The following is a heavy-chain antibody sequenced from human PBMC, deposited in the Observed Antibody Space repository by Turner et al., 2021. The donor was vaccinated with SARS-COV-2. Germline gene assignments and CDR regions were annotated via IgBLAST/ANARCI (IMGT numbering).Heavy chain of an antibody. Sequence: EVQLVESGGGLVKPGGSLGLSCAASGCSFSSYTMNWVRQAPGKGLEWVSSISPSSRFIYYADSVKGRFTLSRDNAKNSLSLHMNSLRAEDTAMYYCARVDTTMIGGDYWGQGIQVSVSS. CDR2: ISPSSRFI. J-gene: IGHJ4*02. CDR3: ARVDTTMIGGDY. D-gene: IGHD5-18*01. CDR1: GCSFSSYT. V-gene: IGHV3-21*06.